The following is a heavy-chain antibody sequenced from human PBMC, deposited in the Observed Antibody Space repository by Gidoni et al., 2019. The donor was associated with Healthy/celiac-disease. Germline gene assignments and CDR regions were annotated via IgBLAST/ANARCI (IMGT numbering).Heavy chain of an antibody. J-gene: IGHJ4*02. CDR1: GGTFSSYA. D-gene: IGHD4-17*01. Sequence: QVQLVQSGAEVKKPGSSVKVSCTASGGTFSSYAISWVRQAPGQGLEWMGGIIPIFGTANYAQKFQGRVTMTADESTSTAYMELSSLRSEDTAVYYCARVDDYGDYGSKYYFDYWGQGTLVTVSS. CDR3: ARVDDYGDYGSKYYFDY. CDR2: IIPIFGTA. V-gene: IGHV1-69*01.